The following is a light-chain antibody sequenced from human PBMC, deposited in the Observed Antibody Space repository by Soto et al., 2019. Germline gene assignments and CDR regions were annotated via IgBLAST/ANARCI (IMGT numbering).Light chain of an antibody. J-gene: IGKJ1*01. CDR3: QQYGSSPQT. V-gene: IGKV3-20*01. CDR2: GAS. Sequence: IVLTQSPGTLSVSPGERATLSCRASQSVSSSYLAWYQQNPGQAPRLLVYGASSRATGIPDRFSGSGSVTDFTLIISRLEPEDAAVYYCQQYGSSPQTFGQGTKVDIK. CDR1: QSVSSSY.